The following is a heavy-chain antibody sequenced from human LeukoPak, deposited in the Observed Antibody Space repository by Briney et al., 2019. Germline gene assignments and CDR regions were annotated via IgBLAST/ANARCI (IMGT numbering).Heavy chain of an antibody. CDR1: GFTFSSYS. CDR2: ISSSSSTI. V-gene: IGHV3-48*01. D-gene: IGHD6-6*01. CDR3: AKTHSSSVKVDYYYMDV. Sequence: GGSLRLSCAASGFTFSSYSMNWVRQAPGKGLEWVSYISSSSSTIYYADSVKGRFTISRDNSKNTLYLQMNSLRAEDTAVYYCAKTHSSSVKVDYYYMDVWGKGTTVTVSS. J-gene: IGHJ6*03.